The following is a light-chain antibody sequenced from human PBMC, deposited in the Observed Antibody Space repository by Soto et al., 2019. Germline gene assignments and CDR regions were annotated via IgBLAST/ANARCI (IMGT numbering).Light chain of an antibody. CDR2: GAS. J-gene: IGKJ2*01. V-gene: IGKV3-15*01. CDR1: QSARSN. CDR3: QQYNNWSPYT. Sequence: EIVTTRSPATLSVSPGQRATLSCRASQSARSNLAGSQQKPGQAPTLLIYGASTRATGIPARFSGSGSGTEFTLTIGSLRSEDFVVYYCQQYNNWSPYTFAQGTKVDVK.